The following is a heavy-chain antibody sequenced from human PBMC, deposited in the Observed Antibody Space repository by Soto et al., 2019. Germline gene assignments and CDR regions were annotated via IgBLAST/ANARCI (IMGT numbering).Heavy chain of an antibody. Sequence: ASVKVSCKASGFAFTGYYIHWVRLAPGQGLEWMGWIKSNGDDTKYARKFQDRVTMTRDTSMNTVCMELSRLRSDDTAVYYCARDQRSYGEPPFDYWGQGTLVTVSS. CDR2: IKSNGDDT. J-gene: IGHJ4*02. D-gene: IGHD3-16*01. CDR3: ARDQRSYGEPPFDY. CDR1: GFAFTGYY. V-gene: IGHV1-2*02.